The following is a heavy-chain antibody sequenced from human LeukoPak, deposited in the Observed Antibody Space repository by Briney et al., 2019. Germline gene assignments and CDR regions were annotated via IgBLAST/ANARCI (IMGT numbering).Heavy chain of an antibody. J-gene: IGHJ4*02. D-gene: IGHD4-11*01. CDR2: IYHSTST. CDR1: GYSISSGYY. Sequence: PSETLSLTCTVSGYSISSGYYWGWIRQPPGQGLERIGLIYHSTSTYYNPYLKRRVTISVDTSKNQFSLKLSSVTAADTAVYYCARAADYSNSGDYWGQGTLVTVSS. CDR3: ARAADYSNSGDY. V-gene: IGHV4-38-2*02.